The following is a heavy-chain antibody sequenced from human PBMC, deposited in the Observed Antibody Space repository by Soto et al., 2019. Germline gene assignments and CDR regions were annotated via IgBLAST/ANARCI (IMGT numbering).Heavy chain of an antibody. V-gene: IGHV1-18*01. CDR1: GYTFTSYG. CDR2: ISVYNGNT. CDR3: SREGAYGDYVGYYYYYGMDV. J-gene: IGHJ6*02. D-gene: IGHD4-17*01. Sequence: GASVKVSCKASGYTFTSYGISWVRQAPGQGLEWMGWISVYNGNTNYAQNFQGRVTMTTDTSTSTAYLELRSLSFDDTAVYYFSREGAYGDYVGYYYYYGMDVWGQGTTVTVSS.